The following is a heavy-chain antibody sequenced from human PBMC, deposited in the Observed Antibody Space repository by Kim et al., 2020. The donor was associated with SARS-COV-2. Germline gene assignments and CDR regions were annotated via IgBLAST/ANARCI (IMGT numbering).Heavy chain of an antibody. CDR2: ISYDGSNK. V-gene: IGHV3-30*04. J-gene: IGHJ4*02. Sequence: GGSLRLSCAASGFTFSSYAMHWVRQAPGKGLEWVAVISYDGSNKYYADSVKGRFTISRDNSKNTLYLQMNSLRAEDTAVYYCAREWDYDILSDLGGPFDYWGQGTLVTVSS. CDR3: AREWDYDILSDLGGPFDY. D-gene: IGHD3-9*01. CDR1: GFTFSSYA.